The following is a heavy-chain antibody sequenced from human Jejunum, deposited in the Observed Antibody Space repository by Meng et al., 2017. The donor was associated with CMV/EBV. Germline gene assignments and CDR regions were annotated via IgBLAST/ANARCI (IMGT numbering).Heavy chain of an antibody. CDR1: GGSFSIYY. CDR2: INHSGST. CDR3: ARGGGDPIRGVLPFDY. D-gene: IGHD2-21*01. Sequence: QVRLPQRCAGLFKTSWTLSLTCGVYGGSFSIYYWSWIRQPPGKGLEGIAEINHSGSTNYNPSLKSRVTISLDTSNSHFSLKLTSVTAADTAVYFCARGGGDPIRGVLPFDYWGQGTLVTVSS. J-gene: IGHJ4*02. V-gene: IGHV4-34*01.